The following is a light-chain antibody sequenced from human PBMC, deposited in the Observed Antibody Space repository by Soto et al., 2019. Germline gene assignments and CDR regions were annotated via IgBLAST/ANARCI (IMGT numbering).Light chain of an antibody. J-gene: IGLJ2*01. CDR1: SSDVGGYNC. V-gene: IGLV2-11*01. Sequence: QSALTQPRSVSGSPGQSVTISCTGTSSDVGGYNCVSWYQQHPGKAPKLMIYDVSKRPSGVPDRFSGSKSGNTASLTISGLQAEDEADYYCCSYAGIYTVVFGGGTKLTVL. CDR3: CSYAGIYTVV. CDR2: DVS.